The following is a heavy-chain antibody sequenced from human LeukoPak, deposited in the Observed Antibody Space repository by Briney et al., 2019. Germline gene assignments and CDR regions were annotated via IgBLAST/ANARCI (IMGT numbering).Heavy chain of an antibody. J-gene: IGHJ2*01. CDR3: ARGSSPYNWYFDL. D-gene: IGHD4-11*01. CDR1: GYRLRNHG. CDR2: IGADSGGTHGDT. Sequence: GASVKVSCKASGYRLRNHGISWVRQAPGQGLEWMGWIGADSGGTHGDTHYAEKLQGRVTMTTDTSTDTAYMDLRSLTSDDTAVYYCARGSSPYNWYFDLWGHGTLVTVSS. V-gene: IGHV1-18*01.